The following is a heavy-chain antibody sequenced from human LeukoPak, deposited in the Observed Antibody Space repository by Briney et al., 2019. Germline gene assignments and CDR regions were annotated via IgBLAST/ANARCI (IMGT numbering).Heavy chain of an antibody. J-gene: IGHJ4*02. V-gene: IGHV3-30-3*01. CDR1: GFTFSSYA. Sequence: GGSLRLSCAASGFTFSSYAMHWVRQAPGKGLEWVAVISYDRSNKYYAGSVKGRFTISRDNSKNTLYLQMNSLRAEDTAAYYCARASGSSSVPYFDYWGQGTLVTVSS. CDR3: ARASGSSSVPYFDY. D-gene: IGHD6-6*01. CDR2: ISYDRSNK.